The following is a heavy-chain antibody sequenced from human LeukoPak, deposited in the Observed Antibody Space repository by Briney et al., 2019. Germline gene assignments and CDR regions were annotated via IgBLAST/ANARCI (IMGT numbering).Heavy chain of an antibody. CDR2: IYYSGST. Sequence: SETLSLTCTVSGGSISSYYWSWIRQPPGKGLEWIGYIYYSGSTNYNPSLKSRVTISVDTSKNQFSLKLSSVTAADTAVYYCAREGSGLGYYYMDVWGKGTTVTVSS. D-gene: IGHD7-27*01. CDR3: AREGSGLGYYYMDV. CDR1: GGSISSYY. V-gene: IGHV4-59*01. J-gene: IGHJ6*03.